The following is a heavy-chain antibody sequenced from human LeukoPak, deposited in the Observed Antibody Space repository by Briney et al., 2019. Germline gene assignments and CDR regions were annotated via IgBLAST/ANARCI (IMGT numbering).Heavy chain of an antibody. CDR2: IYYSGST. Sequence: PSETLSLTCTVSGGSISSYYWSWIRQPPGKGLEWIGYIYYSGSTNYNPSLKSRVTISVDTSKNQFSLKLSSVTAADTAVYYCARPSGWHYDAFDIWGQGTMVTVSS. CDR3: ARPSGWHYDAFDI. V-gene: IGHV4-59*01. D-gene: IGHD6-25*01. CDR1: GGSISSYY. J-gene: IGHJ3*02.